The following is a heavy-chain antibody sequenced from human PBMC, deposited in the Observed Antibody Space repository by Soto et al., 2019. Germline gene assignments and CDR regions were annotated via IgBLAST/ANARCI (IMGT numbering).Heavy chain of an antibody. J-gene: IGHJ3*02. CDR2: IYYSGST. V-gene: IGHV4-61*01. CDR3: ARDHRVLRFLEWSHDAFDI. D-gene: IGHD3-3*01. Sequence: SETLSLTCTVSGGSVSSGSYYWSWIRQPPGKGLEWIGYIYYSGSTNYNPSLKSRVTISVDTSKNQFSLKLSSVTAADTAVYYCARDHRVLRFLEWSHDAFDIWGQGTMVTV. CDR1: GGSVSSGSYY.